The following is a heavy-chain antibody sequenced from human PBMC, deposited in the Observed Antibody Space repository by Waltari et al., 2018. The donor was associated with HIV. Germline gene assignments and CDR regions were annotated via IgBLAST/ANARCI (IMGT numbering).Heavy chain of an antibody. CDR1: GYSVTSSW. D-gene: IGHD6-6*01. Sequence: EVQLVQSGAEVKKPGESLKITCKVSGYSVTSSWIAWVRQMPGKGLEWMGIIYPGDADTRYSPSFQGQGTISADKAISTAYLQWSSLKASDTAMYYCARHFRYSSSSDWFDPWGQGTLVTVSS. CDR3: ARHFRYSSSSDWFDP. J-gene: IGHJ5*02. CDR2: IYPGDADT. V-gene: IGHV5-51*01.